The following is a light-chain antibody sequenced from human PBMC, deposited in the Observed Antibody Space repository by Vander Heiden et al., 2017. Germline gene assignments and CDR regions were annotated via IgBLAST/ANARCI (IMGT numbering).Light chain of an antibody. CDR2: WAS. V-gene: IGKV4-1*01. J-gene: IGKJ4*01. CDR3: QKYYRTPLT. Sequence: DIVMTQSPDSLAVSLGERATINCKSSQSVLYSSNNKNYLAWYQQKPGQPPKLLIYWASTRESGVPDRFSGSGSGTEFTLTISSLQAEDVAVYYWQKYYRTPLTLGGRNKVEIK. CDR1: QSVLYSSNNKNY.